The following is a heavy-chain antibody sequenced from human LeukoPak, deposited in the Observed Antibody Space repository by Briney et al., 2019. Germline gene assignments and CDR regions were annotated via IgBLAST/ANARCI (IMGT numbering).Heavy chain of an antibody. CDR1: GGSISSSSYY. CDR2: IYYSGST. CDR3: ASQYSSGWVDY. Sequence: SETLSLTCTVSGGSISSSSYYWGWIRQPPGKGLEWIGSIYYSGSTYYNPSLKSRVTISVDTSKNQFSLKLSSVTAADTAVYYCASQYSSGWVDYWGQGILVTVSS. V-gene: IGHV4-39*01. D-gene: IGHD6-19*01. J-gene: IGHJ4*02.